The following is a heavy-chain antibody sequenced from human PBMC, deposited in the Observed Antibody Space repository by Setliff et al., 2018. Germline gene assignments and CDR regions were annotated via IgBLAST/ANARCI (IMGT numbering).Heavy chain of an antibody. CDR2: IQNGGNT. J-gene: IGHJ6*03. CDR3: ARAPPNRYSGSYEYFYMDV. V-gene: IGHV4-59*08. Sequence: SETLSLTCTVSGDSISRYYWSWIRQPPGKGLEWIGYIQNGGNTKYNPSLGSRITMSVDTSKNQFSLKLSSVTAADTAVYYCARAPPNRYSGSYEYFYMDVWGKGTTVTVSS. D-gene: IGHD1-26*01. CDR1: GDSISRYY.